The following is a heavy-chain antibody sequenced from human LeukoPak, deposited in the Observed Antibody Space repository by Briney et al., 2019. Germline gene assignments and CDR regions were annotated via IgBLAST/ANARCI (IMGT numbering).Heavy chain of an antibody. V-gene: IGHV3-49*03. D-gene: IGHD3-22*01. CDR3: TRAKEDYYDSSGYAEYFQH. Sequence: GGSLRLSCTASGFTFGDYAMSWFRQAPGKGLEWVGFIRSKAYGGTTEYAASVKGRFTISRDDSKSIAYLQMNSLKAEDTAVYYCTRAKEDYYDSSGYAEYFQHWGQGTPVAVSS. CDR1: GFTFGDYA. J-gene: IGHJ1*01. CDR2: IRSKAYGGTT.